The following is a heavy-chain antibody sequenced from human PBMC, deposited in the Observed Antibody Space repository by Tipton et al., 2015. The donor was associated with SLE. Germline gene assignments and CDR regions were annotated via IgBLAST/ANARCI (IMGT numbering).Heavy chain of an antibody. J-gene: IGHJ5*02. CDR3: ARDLSRYCSGGSCLNWFDP. CDR1: GGSISSYY. D-gene: IGHD2-15*01. V-gene: IGHV4-59*01. Sequence: LRLSCTVSGGSISSYYWSWIRQPPGKGLEWIGYIYYSGSTNYNPSLKSRVTISVDTSKNQFSLKLSSVTAADTAVYYCARDLSRYCSGGSCLNWFDPWGQGTLVTVSS. CDR2: IYYSGST.